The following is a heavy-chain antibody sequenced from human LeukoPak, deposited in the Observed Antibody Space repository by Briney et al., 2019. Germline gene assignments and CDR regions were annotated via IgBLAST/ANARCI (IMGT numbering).Heavy chain of an antibody. Sequence: SETLSLTCTVSGYSISSGYFWGWRRKPPGKGREWIGSIYQSETAHYNPSLKRRVTISVDTSKNQFSLKLRSVMAAHTAVYYCARAYCVGDCTVLHIYFGNWGQGTLVTVSS. CDR2: IYQSETA. D-gene: IGHD2-21*02. CDR3: ARAYCVGDCTVLHIYFGN. CDR1: GYSISSGYF. J-gene: IGHJ4*02. V-gene: IGHV4-38-2*02.